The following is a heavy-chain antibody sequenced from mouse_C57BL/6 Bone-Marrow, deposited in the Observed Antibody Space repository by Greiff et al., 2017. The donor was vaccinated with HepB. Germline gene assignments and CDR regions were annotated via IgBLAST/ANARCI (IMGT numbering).Heavy chain of an antibody. J-gene: IGHJ4*01. CDR3: AKLPRDYGSSYDAMDY. CDR1: GFSLTSYG. D-gene: IGHD1-1*01. CDR2: IWGGGST. V-gene: IGHV2-9*01. Sequence: VMLVESGPGLVAPSQSLSITCTVSGFSLTSYGVDWVRQPPGKGLEWLGVIWGGGSTNYNSALMSRLSISKDNSKSQVFVKMNSLQTDDTAMYYCAKLPRDYGSSYDAMDYWGQGTSVTVSS.